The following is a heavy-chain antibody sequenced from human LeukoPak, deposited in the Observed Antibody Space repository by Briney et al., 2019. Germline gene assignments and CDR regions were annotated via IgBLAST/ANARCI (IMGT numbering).Heavy chain of an antibody. V-gene: IGHV4-59*01. CDR1: GGSITYFY. CDR2: ISNTGST. J-gene: IGHJ4*02. CDR3: TRGFRSSFSDQ. D-gene: IGHD1-26*01. Sequence: SETLSLACTVSGGSITYFYWNWIRQSPEKGLEWIGYISNTGSTNYNPSLKSRVAISVDTSKNQFSLNLSSVTAADTALYYCTRGFRSSFSDQWGQGTLVTVSS.